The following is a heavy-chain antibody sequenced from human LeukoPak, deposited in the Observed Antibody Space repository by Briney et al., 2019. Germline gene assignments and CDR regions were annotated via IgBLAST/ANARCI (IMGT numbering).Heavy chain of an antibody. CDR1: GFTFSSYE. CDR3: ARITLVRGVVKREIDY. D-gene: IGHD3-10*01. V-gene: IGHV3-48*03. CDR2: ISSSGSTI. J-gene: IGHJ4*02. Sequence: GGSLRLSCAASGFTFSSYEMNWVRQAPGKGLEWVSYISSSGSTIYYADSVKGRFTISRDNAKNSLYLQMNSLRVEDTAVYYCARITLVRGVVKREIDYWGQGTLVTVSS.